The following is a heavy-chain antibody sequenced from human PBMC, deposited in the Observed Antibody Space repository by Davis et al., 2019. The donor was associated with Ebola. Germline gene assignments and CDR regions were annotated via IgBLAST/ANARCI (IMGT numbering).Heavy chain of an antibody. J-gene: IGHJ4*02. CDR2: ISAYNGNT. CDR1: GYTFTSYG. V-gene: IGHV1-18*04. D-gene: IGHD6-19*01. Sequence: ASVKVSCKASGYTFTSYGISWVRQAPGQGLEWMGWISAYNGNTNYAQKLQGRVTMTRDTSTSTVYMELSSLRSEDTAVYYCARGYEEQWLANFDYWGQGTLVTVSS. CDR3: ARGYEEQWLANFDY.